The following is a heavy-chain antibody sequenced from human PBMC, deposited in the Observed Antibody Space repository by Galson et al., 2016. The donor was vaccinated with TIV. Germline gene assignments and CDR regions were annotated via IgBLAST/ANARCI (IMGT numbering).Heavy chain of an antibody. Sequence: LRLSCAASPFIFSDYYMSWFRQAPGKGLEWVSYINPSGTAIYYADSVKDRFTIFRDNAKSSLYLQMNSLRPEDTAVYYCAGSTYYDFGSGLDWGQGTLVTVSS. V-gene: IGHV3-11*01. D-gene: IGHD3-3*01. J-gene: IGHJ4*02. CDR3: AGSTYYDFGSGLD. CDR1: PFIFSDYY. CDR2: INPSGTAI.